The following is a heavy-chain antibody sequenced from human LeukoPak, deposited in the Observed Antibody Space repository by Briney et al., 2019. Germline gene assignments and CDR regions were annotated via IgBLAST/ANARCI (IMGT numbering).Heavy chain of an antibody. CDR3: AKDRGWLQSTVFDY. V-gene: IGHV3-23*01. D-gene: IGHD5-24*01. Sequence: GGTLRLSCAASGFTFSSYGMSWVRQAPGKGLEWVSAISGSGGSTYYADSVKGRFTISRDNSKNALYLQMNSLRAEDTAVYYCAKDRGWLQSTVFDYWGQGTLVTVSS. CDR2: ISGSGGST. CDR1: GFTFSSYG. J-gene: IGHJ4*02.